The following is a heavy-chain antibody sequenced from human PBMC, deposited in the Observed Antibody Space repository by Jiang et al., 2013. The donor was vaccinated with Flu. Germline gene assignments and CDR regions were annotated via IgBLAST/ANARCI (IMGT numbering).Heavy chain of an antibody. Sequence: VQLLESGGGLVKPGGSLRLSCAASGFTFSSYSMNWVRQAPGKGLEWVSSISSSSSYIYYADSVKGRFTISRDNAKNSLYLQMNSLRAEDTAVYYCARIPTVTVRIWYFDLWGRGTLVTVSS. CDR3: ARIPTVTVRIWYFDL. CDR1: GFTFSSYS. J-gene: IGHJ2*01. V-gene: IGHV3-21*01. CDR2: ISSSSSYI. D-gene: IGHD4-17*01.